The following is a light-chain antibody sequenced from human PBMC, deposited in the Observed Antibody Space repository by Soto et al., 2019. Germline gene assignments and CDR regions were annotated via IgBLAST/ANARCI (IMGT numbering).Light chain of an antibody. CDR3: QQSYTSPVT. Sequence: DIQMTQSPSSLSASVGDRVTITCRVSQAISTYLNWYEQKPGKAPNLLIYGASNLQSGVPSRFSGGGSGTDFTLTISSLQPEDFGTYYCQQSYTSPVTFGGGTKVDIK. CDR1: QAISTY. V-gene: IGKV1-39*01. CDR2: GAS. J-gene: IGKJ4*01.